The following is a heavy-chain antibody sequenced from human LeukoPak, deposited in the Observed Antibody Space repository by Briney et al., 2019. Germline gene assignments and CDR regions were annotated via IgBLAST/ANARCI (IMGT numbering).Heavy chain of an antibody. D-gene: IGHD5-18*01. Sequence: SETLSLTCAVYGGSFSGYYWSWIRQPPGKGLEWIGEINHSGSTNYNPSLKSRVTISVDTSKNQCSLKLSSVTAADTAVYYCARIRYGTDYWGQGTLVTVSS. V-gene: IGHV4-34*01. J-gene: IGHJ4*02. CDR2: INHSGST. CDR1: GGSFSGYY. CDR3: ARIRYGTDY.